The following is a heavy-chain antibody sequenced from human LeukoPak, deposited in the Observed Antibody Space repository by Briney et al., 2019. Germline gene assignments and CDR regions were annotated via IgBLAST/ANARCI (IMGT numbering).Heavy chain of an antibody. CDR3: ARRSGIAVAGAFDY. CDR2: ISGSGDSA. D-gene: IGHD6-19*01. Sequence: GGSLRLSCAASGFTLSNYAMRWVRQAPGKGLEWVSGISGSGDSAYCADSVKGRFTISRDNSKNTLYLQMNSLRAEDTAVYYCARRSGIAVAGAFDYWGQGTLVTVSS. J-gene: IGHJ4*02. CDR1: GFTLSNYA. V-gene: IGHV3-23*01.